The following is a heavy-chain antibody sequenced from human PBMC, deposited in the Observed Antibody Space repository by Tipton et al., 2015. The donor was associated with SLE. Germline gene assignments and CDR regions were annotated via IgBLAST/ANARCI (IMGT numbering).Heavy chain of an antibody. Sequence: TLSLTCFVSGDSLSSSYLCWVRPPPGKGLERIGSLDDSGHIYYNPTLKSRVTISVETSKNQFSLKLNSVTAADTALYFCVRSHCGGDCFSNWIFDLWGRGTLVTVSS. J-gene: IGHJ2*01. CDR2: LDDSGHI. CDR3: VRSHCGGDCFSNWIFDL. D-gene: IGHD2-21*01. CDR1: GDSLSSSY. V-gene: IGHV4-59*12.